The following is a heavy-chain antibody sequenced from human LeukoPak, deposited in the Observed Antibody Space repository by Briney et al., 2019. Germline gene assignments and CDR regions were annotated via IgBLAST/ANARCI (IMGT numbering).Heavy chain of an antibody. CDR3: ARDKGSGWYGADAFDI. J-gene: IGHJ3*02. CDR2: ISGSGGST. V-gene: IGHV3-23*01. Sequence: PGGTLRLSCAASGFTFSSYGMSWVRQAPGKGLEWVSAISGSGGSTYYADSVKGRFTISRDNAKNSLYLQMNSLRAEDTAVYYCARDKGSGWYGADAFDIWGQGTMVTVSS. CDR1: GFTFSSYG. D-gene: IGHD6-19*01.